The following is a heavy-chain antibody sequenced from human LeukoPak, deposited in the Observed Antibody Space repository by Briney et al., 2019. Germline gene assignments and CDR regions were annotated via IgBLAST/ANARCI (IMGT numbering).Heavy chain of an antibody. V-gene: IGHV1-69*06. CDR3: ARVGRYSSGWYSSYYYYMDV. CDR1: GFTFSSYW. CDR2: IIPIFGTA. J-gene: IGHJ6*03. D-gene: IGHD6-19*01. Sequence: GGSLRLSCAASGFTFSSYWMSWVRQAPGQGLEWMGGIIPIFGTANYAQKFQGRVTITADKSTSTAYMELSSLRSEDTAVYYCARVGRYSSGWYSSYYYYMDVWGKGTTVTVSS.